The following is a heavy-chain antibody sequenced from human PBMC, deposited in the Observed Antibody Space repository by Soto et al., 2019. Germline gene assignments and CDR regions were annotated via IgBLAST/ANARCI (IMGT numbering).Heavy chain of an antibody. J-gene: IGHJ5*01. CDR3: AKDGDRSGWYREGYNWFDS. D-gene: IGHD6-19*01. V-gene: IGHV4-34*01. CDR2: VNHRGRT. Sequence: QVQLQQWGAGLLKPSETLSLTCVVYGGSFRVYYWNGIRQTPVKGLEWIGEVNHRGRTNYNPSLRCRLTVSVVTSKNQFSLNVRSVTAADTAVYYCAKDGDRSGWYREGYNWFDSWGHGTLVTVSS. CDR1: GGSFRVYY.